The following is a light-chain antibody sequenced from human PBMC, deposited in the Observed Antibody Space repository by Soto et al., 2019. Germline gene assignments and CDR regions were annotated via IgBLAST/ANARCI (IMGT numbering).Light chain of an antibody. V-gene: IGKV3-15*01. CDR1: QSVSSN. J-gene: IGKJ1*01. CDR2: GAS. Sequence: EIVMTQSPATLSVSRGERATLSSRASQSVSSNLAWYQQKPGQAPRLLMFGASTRATGIPARFSGSGSGTEFTLTISSLQSEDYAIYYCQQHKDWPWTFGQGTKVDIK. CDR3: QQHKDWPWT.